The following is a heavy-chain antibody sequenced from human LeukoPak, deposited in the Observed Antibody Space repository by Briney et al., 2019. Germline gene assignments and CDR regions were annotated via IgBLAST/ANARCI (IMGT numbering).Heavy chain of an antibody. D-gene: IGHD3-3*01. V-gene: IGHV4-34*01. Sequence: SETLSLTCAVYGGSFSGYYWSWVRQPPGEGLEWIGEINHSGSTNYNPSLKSRVTISVDTSKNQFSLKLSSVTAADTAVYYCARGGSNLVFWSGYYISYYFDYWGQGTLVTVSS. CDR1: GGSFSGYY. J-gene: IGHJ4*02. CDR3: ARGGSNLVFWSGYYISYYFDY. CDR2: INHSGST.